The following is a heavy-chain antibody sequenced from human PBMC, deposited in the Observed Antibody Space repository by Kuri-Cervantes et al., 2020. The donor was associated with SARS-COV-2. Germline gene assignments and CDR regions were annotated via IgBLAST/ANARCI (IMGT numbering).Heavy chain of an antibody. CDR2: IRYDGSNK. CDR3: ARDWFAGYYYDSSGYYDAFDI. J-gene: IGHJ3*02. V-gene: IGHV3-30*02. CDR1: GFTFSSYG. Sequence: GGSLRLSCAASGFTFSSYGMHWVRQAPGKGLEWVAFIRYDGSNKYYADSVKGRFTISRGNSKNTLYLQMNSLRAEDTAVYYCARDWFAGYYYDSSGYYDAFDIWGQGTMVTVSS. D-gene: IGHD3-22*01.